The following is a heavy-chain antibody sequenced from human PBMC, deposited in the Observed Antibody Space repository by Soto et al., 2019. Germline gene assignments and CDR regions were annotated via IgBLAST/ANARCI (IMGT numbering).Heavy chain of an antibody. D-gene: IGHD6-13*01. CDR1: GFTFSSYW. J-gene: IGHJ6*02. Sequence: EVEVLESGGGLVQPGGSLRLSCAASGFTFSSYWMSWVRQAPGKGLEWVANIKQDGSEKYYVDSVKGRFTISRDNAKNSLYLQMNSLRAEDTAVYYCARGAIAAAVDYYYYGMDVWGQGTTVTVSS. CDR3: ARGAIAAAVDYYYYGMDV. V-gene: IGHV3-7*03. CDR2: IKQDGSEK.